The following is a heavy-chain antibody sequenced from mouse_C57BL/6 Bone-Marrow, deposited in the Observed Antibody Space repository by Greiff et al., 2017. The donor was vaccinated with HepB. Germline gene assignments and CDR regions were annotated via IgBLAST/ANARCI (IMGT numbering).Heavy chain of an antibody. Sequence: DVQLQESGGGLVKPGGSLKLSCAASGFTFSSYTMSWVRQTPEKRLEWVATISGGGGNTYYPDSVKGRFTISRDNAKNTLYLQMSSLRSEDTALYYCARRDGYYSWFAYWGQGTLVTVSA. CDR2: ISGGGGNT. D-gene: IGHD2-3*01. V-gene: IGHV5-9*01. CDR3: ARRDGYYSWFAY. CDR1: GFTFSSYT. J-gene: IGHJ3*01.